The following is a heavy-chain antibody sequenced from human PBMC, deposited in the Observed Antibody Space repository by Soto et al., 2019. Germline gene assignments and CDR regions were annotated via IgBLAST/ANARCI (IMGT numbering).Heavy chain of an antibody. J-gene: IGHJ4*02. CDR3: TKDVTGDVGADY. CDR2: VKTTGDTT. D-gene: IGHD2-21*02. Sequence: EVQLVESGGGLVQPGGSLTLSCAASGFAFSRYVMSWVRQAPGKGLEWVSTVKTTGDTTFYAGPVKGRFTASRDDSTSTLYLHMSSLRVEDTATYYCTKDVTGDVGADYWGQGTPVTVSS. CDR1: GFAFSRYV. V-gene: IGHV3-23*04.